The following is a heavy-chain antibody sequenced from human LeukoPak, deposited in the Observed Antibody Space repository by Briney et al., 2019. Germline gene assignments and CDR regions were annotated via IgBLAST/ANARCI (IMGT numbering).Heavy chain of an antibody. J-gene: IGHJ6*03. Sequence: ASVKVSCKASGGTFSSYAISWVRQAPGPGLEWMGWINPNSGGTNYAQKFQGRVTMTRDTSISTSYMELSRLRSDDTAVYYCARGDYGSGSHYSPNSYHMDVWGKGTTVTVSS. CDR2: INPNSGGT. V-gene: IGHV1-2*02. CDR1: GGTFSSYA. CDR3: ARGDYGSGSHYSPNSYHMDV. D-gene: IGHD3-10*01.